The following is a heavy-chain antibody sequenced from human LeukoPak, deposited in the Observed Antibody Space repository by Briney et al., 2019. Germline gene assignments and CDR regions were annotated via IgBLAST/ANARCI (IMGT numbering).Heavy chain of an antibody. D-gene: IGHD2-15*01. Sequence: GGSLRLSCAASGFTFSSYSMNWVRQAPGKGLEWVSSISSRSNYIYYADSVKGRFTISRDNTKNSLYLQMNSLRAEDTAVYYCAREYCSGGNCYNDAFDTWGQGTMVTVSS. V-gene: IGHV3-21*01. J-gene: IGHJ3*02. CDR2: ISSRSNYI. CDR3: AREYCSGGNCYNDAFDT. CDR1: GFTFSSYS.